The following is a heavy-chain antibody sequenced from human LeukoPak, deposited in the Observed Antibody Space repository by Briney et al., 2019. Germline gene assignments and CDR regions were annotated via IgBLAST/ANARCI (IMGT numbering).Heavy chain of an antibody. J-gene: IGHJ6*03. V-gene: IGHV1-69*05. D-gene: IGHD3-10*01. CDR1: GGTFSSYA. CDR3: ARLGSYGSGSTPFYYYYMDV. Sequence: GSSVKVSCKASGGTFSSYAISWVRQAPGQGLEWMGGIIPIFGTANYAQKFQGRVTITTDESTSTAYMELSSLRSEDTAVYYCARLGSYGSGSTPFYYYYMDVWGKGTTVTVSS. CDR2: IIPIFGTA.